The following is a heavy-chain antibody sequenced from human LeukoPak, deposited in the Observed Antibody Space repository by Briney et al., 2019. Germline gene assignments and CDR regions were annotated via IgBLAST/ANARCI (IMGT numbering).Heavy chain of an antibody. D-gene: IGHD3-22*01. CDR3: ASDRGYYYVSPAPDAFDI. J-gene: IGHJ3*02. CDR1: GYTFTSYG. Sequence: ASVKVSCKASGYTFTSYGISWVRQAPGQGLEWMGWISAYNGNTNYAQKLQGRVTMTTDTSTSTAYMELRSLRSDDTAVYYCASDRGYYYVSPAPDAFDIWGQGTMVTVSS. V-gene: IGHV1-18*01. CDR2: ISAYNGNT.